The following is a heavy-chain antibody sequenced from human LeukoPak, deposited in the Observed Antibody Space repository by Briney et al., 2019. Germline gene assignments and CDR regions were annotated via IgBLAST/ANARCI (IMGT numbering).Heavy chain of an antibody. J-gene: IGHJ4*02. CDR1: GGSFSGYY. D-gene: IGHD3-10*01. V-gene: IGHV4-34*01. Sequence: PSETLSLTCAVYGGSFSGYYWSWIRQPPGKGLEWIGEINHSGSTNYNPSLKSRVTISVDTSKNQFSLKLSSVTAADTAVYYCARVRRIVGYYYGSGSYFLDYWGQGTLVTVSS. CDR3: ARVRRIVGYYYGSGSYFLDY. CDR2: INHSGST.